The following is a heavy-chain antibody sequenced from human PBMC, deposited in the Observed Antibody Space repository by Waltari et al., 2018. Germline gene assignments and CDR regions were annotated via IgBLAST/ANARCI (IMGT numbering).Heavy chain of an antibody. CDR1: GGSISSYY. Sequence: QVQLQESGPGLVKPSETLSLTCTVSGGSISSYYWSWIRQHAGKGLEWIGRIYTSGSTNYNPSLKSRVTMSVDTSKNQFSLKLSSVTAADTAVYYCARDLGRTQQLVNWFDPWGQGTLVTVSS. V-gene: IGHV4-4*07. J-gene: IGHJ5*02. CDR2: IYTSGST. D-gene: IGHD6-13*01. CDR3: ARDLGRTQQLVNWFDP.